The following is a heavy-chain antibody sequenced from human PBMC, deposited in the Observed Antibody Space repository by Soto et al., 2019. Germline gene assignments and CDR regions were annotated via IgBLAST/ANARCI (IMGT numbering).Heavy chain of an antibody. CDR2: IYSGGST. J-gene: IGHJ6*03. V-gene: IGHV3-66*01. CDR3: ARDSHDYGDYGSGYYYYYMDV. D-gene: IGHD4-17*01. CDR1: GFTVSSNY. Sequence: GGSLRLSCAASGFTVSSNYMSWVRQAPGKGLEWVSVIYSGGSTYYADSVKGRFTISRDNSKNTLYLQMNSLRAEDTAVYYCARDSHDYGDYGSGYYYYYMDVWGKGTTVTVSS.